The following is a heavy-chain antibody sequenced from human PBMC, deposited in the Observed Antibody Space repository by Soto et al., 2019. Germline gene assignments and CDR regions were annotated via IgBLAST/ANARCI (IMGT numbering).Heavy chain of an antibody. CDR2: INHSGST. CDR1: GGSISGYY. V-gene: IGHV4-34*01. CDR3: AGTGLDAFDI. J-gene: IGHJ3*02. Sequence: SETLSLTCAVYGGSISGYYWSWIRQPPGKGLEWIGEINHSGSTNYDPSLKSRVTISVDTSKNQFSLKLSSVTTADTAVYYCAGTGLDAFDIWGQGTMVTVSS.